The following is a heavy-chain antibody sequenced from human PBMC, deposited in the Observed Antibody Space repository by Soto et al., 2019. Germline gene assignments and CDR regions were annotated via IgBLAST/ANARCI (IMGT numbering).Heavy chain of an antibody. V-gene: IGHV4-39*01. Sequence: SETLSLTCNVSGDSMTSPPYYWGWIRQPPGKGLEWIGTVYYSGATYYNPSLRGRLTVSADTSKNYFSLRLTSVTAADTAVYYRARHDDWLDPCGQGILVTVYS. CDR2: VYYSGAT. CDR3: ARHDDWLDP. J-gene: IGHJ5*02. CDR1: GDSMTSPPYY.